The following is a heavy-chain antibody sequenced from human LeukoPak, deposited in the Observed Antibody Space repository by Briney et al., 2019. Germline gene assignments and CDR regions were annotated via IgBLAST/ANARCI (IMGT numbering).Heavy chain of an antibody. CDR2: ISSSGTTI. J-gene: IGHJ4*02. Sequence: PGGSLRLSCAASGFTFSSYEMNWDRQAPGKGLEWVSDISSSGTTIHYADSVKGRFTISRDNAKNSLYLQMSSLRAEDTAVYYCARGLDDGYSYGLDYWGQGTLVTVSS. CDR1: GFTFSSYE. D-gene: IGHD5-18*01. V-gene: IGHV3-48*03. CDR3: ARGLDDGYSYGLDY.